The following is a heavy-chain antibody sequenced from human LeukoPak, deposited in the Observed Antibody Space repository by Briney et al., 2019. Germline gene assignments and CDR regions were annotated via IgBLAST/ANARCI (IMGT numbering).Heavy chain of an antibody. CDR2: ISAYNGNT. J-gene: IGHJ5*02. D-gene: IGHD5-12*01. CDR3: ARVKSSGYDLYWFDP. CDR1: GYTFTSYG. V-gene: IGHV1-18*01. Sequence: ASVKVSCKASGYTFTSYGISWVRQAPGQGLEWMGWISAYNGNTNYAQKLQGRVTMTTDTSTSTAYMELRSLRSDDTAVYYCARVKSSGYDLYWFDPWGQGPLVTVSS.